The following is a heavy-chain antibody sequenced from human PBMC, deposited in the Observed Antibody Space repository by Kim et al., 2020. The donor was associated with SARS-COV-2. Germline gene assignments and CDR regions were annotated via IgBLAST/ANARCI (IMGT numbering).Heavy chain of an antibody. CDR3: AKLWGIYDFWSGYRDDAFDI. V-gene: IGHV3-30*18. CDR2: ISYDGSNK. D-gene: IGHD3-3*01. Sequence: GGSLRLSCAASGFTFSSYGMHWVRQAPGKGLEWVAVISYDGSNKYYADSVKGRFTISRDNSKNTLYLQMNSLRAEDTAVYYCAKLWGIYDFWSGYRDDAFDIWGQGTMVTVSS. J-gene: IGHJ3*02. CDR1: GFTFSSYG.